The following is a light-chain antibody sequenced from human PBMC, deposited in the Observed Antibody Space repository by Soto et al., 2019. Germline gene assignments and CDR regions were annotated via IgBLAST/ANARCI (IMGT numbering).Light chain of an antibody. J-gene: IGLJ1*01. Sequence: QSVLTQPPSVSGAPGQRGTISCTGSSPQIGAVYAVHWYQQLPGTAPTLLIYGTSNRPSGVPDRFSGSKSGTSASLAITGLQAEDEADYYCQSYDSSLSGYVFGTGTKVTVL. CDR2: GTS. CDR1: SPQIGAVYA. CDR3: QSYDSSLSGYV. V-gene: IGLV1-40*01.